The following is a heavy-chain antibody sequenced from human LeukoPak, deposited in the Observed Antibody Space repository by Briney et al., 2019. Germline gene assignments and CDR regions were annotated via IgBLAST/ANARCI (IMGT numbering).Heavy chain of an antibody. CDR1: GYTFTGYY. CDR3: ARAVDNWNDVSYFDY. V-gene: IGHV1-2*02. J-gene: IGHJ4*02. Sequence: ASVKVSCKASGYTFTGYYMHWVRQAPGQGLEWMGWINPNSGGTNYAQKFQGRVTMTRDTSISTAYMELSRLRSEDTAVYYCARAVDNWNDVSYFDYWGQGTLVTVSS. D-gene: IGHD1-1*01. CDR2: INPNSGGT.